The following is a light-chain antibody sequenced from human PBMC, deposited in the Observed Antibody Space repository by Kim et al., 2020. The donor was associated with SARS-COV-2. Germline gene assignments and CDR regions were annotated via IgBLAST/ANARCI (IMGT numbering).Light chain of an antibody. J-gene: IGKJ5*01. Sequence: DIQMTQSPSSLSASVGDRVTITCQASQDVMNYLNWYQQKSGEAPKLLIYDAANLETGVTSRFSGSGSGTDFTFTITSLQPEDIATYYCQQYHTLPITFGQGTRLEIK. V-gene: IGKV1-33*01. CDR2: DAA. CDR3: QQYHTLPIT. CDR1: QDVMNY.